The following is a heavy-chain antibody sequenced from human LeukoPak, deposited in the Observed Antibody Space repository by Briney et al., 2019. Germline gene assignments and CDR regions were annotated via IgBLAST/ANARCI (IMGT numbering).Heavy chain of an antibody. D-gene: IGHD6-13*01. V-gene: IGHV4-4*09. CDR2: IYIRGTP. Sequence: SETLSLTCTVSGDSISSSWSWIRQPPGKGLEWIGSIYIRGTPHYNPSLKSRVIMSLDTSKTQFSLKLTSVTAADTAVYYCARLGYSSSWYWGYYYYGMDVWGQGTTVTVSS. CDR1: GDSISSS. J-gene: IGHJ6*02. CDR3: ARLGYSSSWYWGYYYYGMDV.